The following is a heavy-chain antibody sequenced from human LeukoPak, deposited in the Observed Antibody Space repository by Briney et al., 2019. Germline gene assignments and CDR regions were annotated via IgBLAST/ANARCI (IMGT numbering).Heavy chain of an antibody. D-gene: IGHD3-9*01. J-gene: IGHJ6*02. CDR3: ARERDDILTGYYSSGMDV. Sequence: VASVKVSCKASGYNFTSYGISWVRQAPGQGLEWMGWINAGNGNTKYSQKFQGRVTITRDTSASTAYMELSSLRSEDTAVYYCARERDDILTGYYSSGMDVWGQGTTVTVSS. V-gene: IGHV1-3*01. CDR2: INAGNGNT. CDR1: GYNFTSYG.